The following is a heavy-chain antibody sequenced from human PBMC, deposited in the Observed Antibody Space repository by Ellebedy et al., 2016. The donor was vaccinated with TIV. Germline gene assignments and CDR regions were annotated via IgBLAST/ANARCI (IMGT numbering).Heavy chain of an antibody. V-gene: IGHV1-2*02. CDR1: GYTFTGYY. D-gene: IGHD6-13*01. CDR3: ASLVGAAGLTDDAFDI. J-gene: IGHJ3*02. CDR2: INPNSGGT. Sequence: ASVKVSXXASGYTFTGYYMHWVRQAPGQGLEWMGWINPNSGGTNYAQKFQGRVTMTRDTSISTAYMELSRLRSDDTAVYYCASLVGAAGLTDDAFDIWGQGTMVTVSS.